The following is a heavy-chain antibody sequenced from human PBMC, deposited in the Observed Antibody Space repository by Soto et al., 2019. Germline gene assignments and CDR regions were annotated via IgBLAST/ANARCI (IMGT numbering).Heavy chain of an antibody. CDR3: ARGYCNGGSCYPGIY. CDR2: ITGSSSAI. CDR1: GFTFYSYS. Sequence: VHLVESGGGSVQPGVSLRRSCAASGFTFYSYSMHWVRQAPGKGLEWVSYITGSSSAIYYADSVKGRFTISRDNAKNSLSLQMNSLRDEDTAVYYCARGYCNGGSCYPGIYWGQGTLVSVSS. J-gene: IGHJ4*02. V-gene: IGHV3-48*02. D-gene: IGHD2-15*01.